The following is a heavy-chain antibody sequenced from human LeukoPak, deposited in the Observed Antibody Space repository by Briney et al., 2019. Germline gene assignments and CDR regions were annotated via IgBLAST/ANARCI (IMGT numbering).Heavy chain of an antibody. J-gene: IGHJ4*02. D-gene: IGHD2-21*02. CDR3: ARDGCGGDCSSFDY. Sequence: KPSETLSLTCAVYGGSFSGYYWSWIRQPPGKGLEWIGEINHSGSTYYNPSLKSRVTISVDTSKNQFSLKLSSVTAADTAVYYCARDGCGGDCSSFDYWGQGTLVTVSS. CDR1: GGSFSGYY. V-gene: IGHV4-34*01. CDR2: INHSGST.